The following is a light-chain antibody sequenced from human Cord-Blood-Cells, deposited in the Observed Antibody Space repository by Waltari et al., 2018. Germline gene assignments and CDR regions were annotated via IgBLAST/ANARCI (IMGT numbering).Light chain of an antibody. CDR3: SSYAGSNNWDVV. CDR1: SSDVGGYNY. CDR2: EVS. J-gene: IGLJ2*01. Sequence: QSALTQPPSASGSPGQSVTISCTGTSSDVGGYNYVSWYQQHPGKAPKLMIYEVSKWPSGVPDRFSGSKSGNTASLTVSGLQAEDEADYYCSSYAGSNNWDVVFGGGTKLTVL. V-gene: IGLV2-8*01.